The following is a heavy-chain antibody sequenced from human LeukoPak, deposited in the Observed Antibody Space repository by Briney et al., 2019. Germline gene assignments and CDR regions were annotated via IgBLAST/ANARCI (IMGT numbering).Heavy chain of an antibody. D-gene: IGHD3-16*02. J-gene: IGHJ4*02. Sequence: SETLSLTCAVYGGSFSGYYWSWIRQPPGKGLEWIGEINHSGSTNYNPSLKSRVTISVDTSKNQFSLKLSSVTAADTAVYYCAGGPNTYDYVWGSHRSSDYWGQGTLVTVSS. CDR2: INHSGST. CDR1: GGSFSGYY. V-gene: IGHV4-34*01. CDR3: AGGPNTYDYVWGSHRSSDY.